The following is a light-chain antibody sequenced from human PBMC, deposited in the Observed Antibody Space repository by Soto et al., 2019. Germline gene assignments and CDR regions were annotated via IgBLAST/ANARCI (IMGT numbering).Light chain of an antibody. CDR2: GAS. J-gene: IGKJ1*01. Sequence: EIVMTQSPATLSVSPGERATLSCRASQSVSSNFAWYQQKPGQAPRLLIYGASTSATDIPARFSGSGSGTEFTLTISSLQSEDVAVYYCQQYNNWPPWTFGQGTKVEIK. CDR3: QQYNNWPPWT. CDR1: QSVSSN. V-gene: IGKV3-15*01.